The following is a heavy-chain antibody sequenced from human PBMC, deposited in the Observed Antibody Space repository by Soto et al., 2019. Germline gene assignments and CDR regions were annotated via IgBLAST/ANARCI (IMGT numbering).Heavy chain of an antibody. CDR3: ARLEGSGSYYHRHFDY. J-gene: IGHJ4*02. CDR1: GGSISSYY. Sequence: QVQLQESGPGLVKPSETLSLTCTVSGGSISSYYWSWIRQPPGKGLEWIGYIYYSGSTNYNPSLKSRVTISVDTSKNLFSLKVSSVTATDTAVYYCARLEGSGSYYHRHFDYWGQGTLVTVSS. D-gene: IGHD3-10*01. V-gene: IGHV4-59*08. CDR2: IYYSGST.